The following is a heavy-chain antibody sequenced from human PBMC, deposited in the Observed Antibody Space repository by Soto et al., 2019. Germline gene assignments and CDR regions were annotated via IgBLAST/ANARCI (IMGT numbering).Heavy chain of an antibody. CDR3: ARGYCSGGSCYPPKS. D-gene: IGHD2-15*01. CDR2: IYYSGST. J-gene: IGHJ4*02. V-gene: IGHV4-31*03. CDR1: GFSISSGGDY. Sequence: TLALTCPVSGFSISSGGDYLSWTRQHPGKGLEWIGYIYYSGSTYYNPSLKSRVTISVDTSKTPFSLKLSSVTAADTAVYYCARGYCSGGSCYPPKSWGQGTLVNVSA.